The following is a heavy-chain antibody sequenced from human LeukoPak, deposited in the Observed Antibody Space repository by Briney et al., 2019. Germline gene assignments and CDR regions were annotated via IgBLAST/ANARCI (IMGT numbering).Heavy chain of an antibody. V-gene: IGHV1-69*02. CDR1: GGTFSRYT. CDR2: IIPILGIA. D-gene: IGHD2-15*01. CDR3: ARQGGYYLDY. Sequence: SVKDSCKASGGTFSRYTISWVRQAPGQGLEWMGRIIPILGIANHAQKFQGRVTITADKSTGTAYMELSSLRSEDTAVYYCARQGGYYLDYWGQGTLVTVSS. J-gene: IGHJ4*02.